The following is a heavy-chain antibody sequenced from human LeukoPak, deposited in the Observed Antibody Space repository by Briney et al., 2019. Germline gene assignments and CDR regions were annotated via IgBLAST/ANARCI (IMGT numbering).Heavy chain of an antibody. CDR1: GGSMISNSYY. CDR3: ARDSRGGGFDY. Sequence: SETLSLTCTVSGGSMISNSYYWVWVRQPPGKGLEWIGSINYSGSTNYNPSLKSRVTISVDKSKNQFSLKLSSVTAADTAVYYCARDSRGGGFDYWGQGTLVTVSS. D-gene: IGHD3-16*01. V-gene: IGHV4-39*07. J-gene: IGHJ4*02. CDR2: INYSGST.